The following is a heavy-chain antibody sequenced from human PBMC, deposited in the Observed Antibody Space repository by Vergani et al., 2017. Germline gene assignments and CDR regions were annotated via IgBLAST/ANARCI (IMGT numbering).Heavy chain of an antibody. V-gene: IGHV3-48*01. CDR3: AKDSYVAVAGTFDY. Sequence: VQLVESGGGLVQPGGSLRLSCAASGFTFSSYSMNWVRQAPGKGLEWVSYISSSSSTIYYADSVKGRFTISRDNSKNTLYLQMNSLRAEDTAVYYCAKDSYVAVAGTFDYWGQGTLVTVSS. CDR1: GFTFSSYS. J-gene: IGHJ4*02. CDR2: ISSSSSTI. D-gene: IGHD6-19*01.